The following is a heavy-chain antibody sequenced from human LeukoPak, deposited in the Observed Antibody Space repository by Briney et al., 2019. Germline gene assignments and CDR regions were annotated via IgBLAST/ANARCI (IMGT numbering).Heavy chain of an antibody. CDR2: IKQDGSEK. V-gene: IGHV3-7*04. Sequence: GGSLRLSCVVSGLTFSSYWMTWVRQAPGKGLEWVANIKQDGSEKYCVDSVKGRFTISRDNAKNSLYLQMNSLRAEDTAVYYCARTTGMVALDYWGQGTLVTVSS. CDR1: GLTFSSYW. CDR3: ARTTGMVALDY. J-gene: IGHJ4*02. D-gene: IGHD1-26*01.